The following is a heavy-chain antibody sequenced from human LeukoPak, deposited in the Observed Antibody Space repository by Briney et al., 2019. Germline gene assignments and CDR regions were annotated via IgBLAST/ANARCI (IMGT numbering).Heavy chain of an antibody. Sequence: GGSLRLSCAASGFTFSSYEMNWVRQAPGKVLEWLSYISSRGSTIYYADSVKGRFNISRDNAKNSLYLQMNSLRAEDTAVYYCARDLWDYWGQGTLVTVSS. CDR3: ARDLWDY. CDR2: ISSRGSTI. J-gene: IGHJ4*02. V-gene: IGHV3-48*03. CDR1: GFTFSSYE.